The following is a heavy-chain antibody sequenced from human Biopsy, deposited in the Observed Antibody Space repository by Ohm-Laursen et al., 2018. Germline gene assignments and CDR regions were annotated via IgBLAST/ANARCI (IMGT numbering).Heavy chain of an antibody. Sequence: ESSVKVSCKAPTGTFNSYGIIWVRRAPGQGLEWMGRIIPILRTTAYAQTFLGRVTITADSPTSTVDMELTSLTSDDTAVYFCAREAIGYQLPCDDWGQGTLVTVSS. CDR3: AREAIGYQLPCDD. V-gene: IGHV1-69*11. J-gene: IGHJ4*02. CDR2: IIPILRTT. CDR1: TGTFNSYG. D-gene: IGHD2-2*01.